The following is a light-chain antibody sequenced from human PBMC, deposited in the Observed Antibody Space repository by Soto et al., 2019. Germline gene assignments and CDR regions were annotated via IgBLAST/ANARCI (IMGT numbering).Light chain of an antibody. V-gene: IGLV2-14*01. CDR2: EVN. Sequence: QSALTQPASVSGSPGQSITISCTGTSSDVGGESYVSWYQHHPGKAPKLMMYEVNNRPSGVPNRFSGSKSGNTASLTISGLQAEDEADYYCSSYTSITPHVVFGGGTKLTGL. CDR1: SSDVGGESY. CDR3: SSYTSITPHVV. J-gene: IGLJ2*01.